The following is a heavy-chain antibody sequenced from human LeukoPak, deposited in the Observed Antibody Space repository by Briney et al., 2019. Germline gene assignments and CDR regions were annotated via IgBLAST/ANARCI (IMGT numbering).Heavy chain of an antibody. J-gene: IGHJ4*02. V-gene: IGHV4-59*01. CDR2: IYYSGST. D-gene: IGHD3-22*01. CDR3: ARGGYYYDSNPFDY. CDR1: GGSISSYY. Sequence: PSETLSLTCTVSGGSISSYYWSWIRQPPGKGLEWIGHIYYSGSTNYNPSLKSRVTISVDTSKNQFSLKLSSVTAADTAVYYCARGGYYYDSNPFDYWGQGTLVTVSS.